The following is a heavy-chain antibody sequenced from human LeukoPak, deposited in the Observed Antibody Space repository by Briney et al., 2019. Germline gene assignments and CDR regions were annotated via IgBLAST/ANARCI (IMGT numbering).Heavy chain of an antibody. D-gene: IGHD3-16*01. J-gene: IGHJ4*02. CDR3: AGGLTAPPDY. CDR2: IYYSGST. V-gene: IGHV4-31*11. Sequence: SETLSLTCAVSGGSITSGGYYWSWIRQHPGKGLEWIGYIYYSGSTYYNPSLKSRVTISVDTSKNQFSLKLSSVTAADTAVYYCAGGLTAPPDYWGQGTLVTVSS. CDR1: GGSITSGGYY.